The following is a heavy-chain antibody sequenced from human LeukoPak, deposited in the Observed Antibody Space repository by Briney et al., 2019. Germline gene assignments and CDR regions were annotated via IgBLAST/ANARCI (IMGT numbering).Heavy chain of an antibody. J-gene: IGHJ4*02. CDR2: ISSSGSTT. V-gene: IGHV3-48*03. CDR1: GFTFSSYE. Sequence: GGSLRLSCAAFGFTFSSYEMTWVRQAPGKGLEWVSYISSSGSTTHYADSVKGRFTFSRDNAKNSLYLQMNSLRAEDTAVYYCARDQRGSYYGFFDYWGQGTLVTVSS. CDR3: ARDQRGSYYGFFDY. D-gene: IGHD1-26*01.